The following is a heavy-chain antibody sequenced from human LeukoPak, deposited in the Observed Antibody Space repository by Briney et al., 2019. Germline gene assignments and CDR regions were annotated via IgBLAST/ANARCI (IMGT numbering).Heavy chain of an antibody. Sequence: SETLSLTCTVSGDSISNYYRTWIRQSAGKGLQWIGRINTSGNTNYNPYLKSRVTMSLDTSKNQFSLNLSSVTAADTAVYYCARERLGFRVDVWGKGTTVTVSS. J-gene: IGHJ6*04. V-gene: IGHV4-4*07. CDR1: GDSISNYY. D-gene: IGHD3-10*01. CDR2: INTSGNT. CDR3: ARERLGFRVDV.